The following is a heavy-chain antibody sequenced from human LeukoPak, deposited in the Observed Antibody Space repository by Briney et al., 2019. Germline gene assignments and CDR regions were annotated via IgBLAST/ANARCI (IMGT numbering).Heavy chain of an antibody. CDR3: ARRWGSTSTNFFDD. J-gene: IGHJ4*02. CDR1: GYIISGNC. Sequence: GAPLNTSCESAGYIISGNCIWGVRRLPGRDLEWRGIIYPGDSDTSYSPSVQGQVTISADKSSSTAYLQLSSLKASDTAIYYCARRWGSTSTNFFDDWGQGTPVTVSS. CDR2: IYPGDSDT. V-gene: IGHV5-51*01. D-gene: IGHD2-2*01.